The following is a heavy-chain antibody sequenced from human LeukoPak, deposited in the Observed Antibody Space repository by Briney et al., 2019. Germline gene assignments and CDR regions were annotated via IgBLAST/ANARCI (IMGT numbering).Heavy chain of an antibody. CDR3: ASRSLGVFDS. V-gene: IGHV1-2*06. CDR1: GYTFTVYY. J-gene: IGHJ4*02. Sequence: ASVKVSCKASGYTFTVYYMHWVRQAPGQGLEWMGRINPNSGGTNYAQKFQGRVTMTRDTSISTAYMELSRLTSDDTAIYYCASRSLGVFDSWGRGTLVTVSS. D-gene: IGHD3-16*01. CDR2: INPNSGGT.